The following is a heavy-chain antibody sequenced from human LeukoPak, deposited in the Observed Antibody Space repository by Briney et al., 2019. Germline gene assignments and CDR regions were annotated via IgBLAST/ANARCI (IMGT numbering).Heavy chain of an antibody. CDR1: GYTFGSYW. J-gene: IGHJ4*02. D-gene: IGHD6-13*01. CDR2: INNDGSST. CDR3: AREGYSSSWYYYFDY. Sequence: SGGSLRLSCAASGYTFGSYWMYWVRHAPGKGLVWVSRINNDGSSTIYADSVKGRFTISRDNSKNTLYLQMNSLRAEDTAVYYCAREGYSSSWYYYFDYWGQGTLVTVSS. V-gene: IGHV3-74*01.